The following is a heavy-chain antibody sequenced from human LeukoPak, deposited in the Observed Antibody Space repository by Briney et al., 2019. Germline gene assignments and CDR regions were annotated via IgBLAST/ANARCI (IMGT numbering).Heavy chain of an antibody. J-gene: IGHJ3*02. CDR3: ARESWSDSVAFDI. Sequence: GGSLRLSCAASEFTFTTYGMHWVRQAPGKGLEWVAFIYYDGSNIYYADYVKGRFTISRDISKNTLYLQMDSLRAEDTAIYYCARESWSDSVAFDIWGLGTMVIVSS. D-gene: IGHD3-3*01. V-gene: IGHV3-33*01. CDR1: EFTFTTYG. CDR2: IYYDGSNI.